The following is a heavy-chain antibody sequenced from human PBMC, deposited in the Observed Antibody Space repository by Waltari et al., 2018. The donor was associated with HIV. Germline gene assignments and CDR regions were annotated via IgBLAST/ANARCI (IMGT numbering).Heavy chain of an antibody. V-gene: IGHV4-34*01. Sequence: QVQLQQWGAGLLKPSETLSLTCAVYGGSFSGYYWSWIRQPPGKGLEWIGEINHSGSTNYNPSHKSRVTISVDTSKNQFSLKLSSVTAADTAVYYCARGRACSSTSCEGIFNWFDPWGQGTLVTVSS. CDR2: INHSGST. CDR3: ARGRACSSTSCEGIFNWFDP. J-gene: IGHJ5*02. CDR1: GGSFSGYY. D-gene: IGHD2-2*01.